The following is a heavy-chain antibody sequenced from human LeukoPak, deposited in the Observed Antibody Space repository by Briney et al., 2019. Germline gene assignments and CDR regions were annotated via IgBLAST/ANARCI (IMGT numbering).Heavy chain of an antibody. Sequence: GGSLRLSCAASGFTVSSNYMSWVRQAPGKGLECVSVIYSGGSTYYADSVKGRITISRDNSKNTLYLQMNSLRAEDTAVYYCARYPSDQYYFDYWGQGTLVTVSS. CDR1: GFTVSSNY. CDR3: ARYPSDQYYFDY. J-gene: IGHJ4*02. CDR2: IYSGGST. V-gene: IGHV3-53*01.